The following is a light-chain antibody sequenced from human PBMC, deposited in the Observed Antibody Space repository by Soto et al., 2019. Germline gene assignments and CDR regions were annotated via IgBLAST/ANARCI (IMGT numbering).Light chain of an antibody. CDR1: SSDVGDYNS. CDR2: DVS. J-gene: IGLJ1*01. Sequence: QSVLTQPRSVYGSPGQSVTVSCIGTSSDVGDYNSVSWYQQHPGKASKLMIYDVSKRPSGVPDRFSVSKSGNTASLTISGLQAEDEADYYCCSYVGGYSYVFGIGTKVTV. V-gene: IGLV2-11*01. CDR3: CSYVGGYSYV.